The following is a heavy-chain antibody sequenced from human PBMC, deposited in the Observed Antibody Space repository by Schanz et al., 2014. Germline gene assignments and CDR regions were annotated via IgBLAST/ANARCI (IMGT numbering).Heavy chain of an antibody. D-gene: IGHD5-12*01. J-gene: IGHJ3*01. CDR1: GFTVNTNY. CDR3: ARDEGRDGYNLAFDV. V-gene: IGHV3-53*01. Sequence: EVQLVESGGGLIQPGGSLRLSCAVSGFTVNTNYMSWVRQAPGKGLEWISSMYINSGSTQYADSVKGRFIISRDSSKNTLFLQMNSLRAEDTAVYFCARDEGRDGYNLAFDVWCQGTLVTVSS. CDR2: MYINSGST.